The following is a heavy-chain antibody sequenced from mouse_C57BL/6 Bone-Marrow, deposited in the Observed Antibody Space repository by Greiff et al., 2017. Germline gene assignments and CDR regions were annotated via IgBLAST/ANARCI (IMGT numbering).Heavy chain of an antibody. D-gene: IGHD3-1*01. CDR1: GYAFSSSW. V-gene: IGHV1-82*01. J-gene: IGHJ2*01. Sequence: VQLQQSGPELVKPGASVKISCKASGYAFSSSWMNWVKQRPGKGLEWIGRIYPGDGDTNYNGKFKGKATLTADKSSSTAYMQLSSLTSEDSAVYCCARGLFLDYGGQGTTLTVSS. CDR3: ARGLFLDY. CDR2: IYPGDGDT.